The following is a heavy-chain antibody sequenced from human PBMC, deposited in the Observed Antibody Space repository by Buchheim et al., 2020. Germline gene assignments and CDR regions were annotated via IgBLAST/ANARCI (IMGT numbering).Heavy chain of an antibody. CDR3: AKDGAILNVDY. V-gene: IGHV3-30*18. CDR2: ISSDGSST. CDR1: GFTFSSFG. D-gene: IGHD1-1*01. Sequence: QVQLVESGGGVVQPGRSLRLSCAASGFTFSSFGMHWVRQAPGKGLEWVAVISSDGSSTAYADSVKGRFTISRDNAKNTLYLQMNSLRAEDASVYYCAKDGAILNVDYWGQGTL. J-gene: IGHJ4*02.